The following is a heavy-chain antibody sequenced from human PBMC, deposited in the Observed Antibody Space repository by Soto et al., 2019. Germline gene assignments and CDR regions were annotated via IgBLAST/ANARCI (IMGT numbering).Heavy chain of an antibody. CDR2: IYSGGTT. Sequence: PGVSLRLSCAASGFTVRSNYMSWVRQAPGKGLEWVSEIYSGGTTYYAESVKGRFTISRDNSKNTLYLQMNSLRAEDTAVYYCARERREAGAFDVWGQGTMVTVSS. V-gene: IGHV3-53*01. CDR3: ARERREAGAFDV. J-gene: IGHJ3*01. CDR1: GFTVRSNY. D-gene: IGHD6-13*01.